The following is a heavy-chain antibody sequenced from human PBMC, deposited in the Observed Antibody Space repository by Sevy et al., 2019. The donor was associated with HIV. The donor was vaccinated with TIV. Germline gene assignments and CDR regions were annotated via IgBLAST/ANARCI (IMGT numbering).Heavy chain of an antibody. CDR2: IYHSGNT. J-gene: IGHJ5*02. Sequence: SETLSLTCDVSGYSISSGYYWGWIRQPPGRGLEWIGSIYHSGNTYYNPSLKSRVTILVDTSKNQFSLKLSSVTAADTAVYYCARNSGSYYDWFDPWGQGTLVTVSS. CDR3: ARNSGSYYDWFDP. CDR1: GYSISSGYY. V-gene: IGHV4-38-2*01. D-gene: IGHD1-26*01.